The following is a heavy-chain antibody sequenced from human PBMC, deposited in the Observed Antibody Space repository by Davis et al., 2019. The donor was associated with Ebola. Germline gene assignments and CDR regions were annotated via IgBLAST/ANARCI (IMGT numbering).Heavy chain of an antibody. Sequence: AASVKVSCKASGYTFTSCDINWVRQATGQGLEWMGWMNPNSGNTGYAQKFQGRVTMTRNTSISTAYMELSSLRSEDTAVYYCARGYCTSSGCLYFFDYWGQGTLVTVSS. CDR3: ARGYCTSSGCLYFFDY. D-gene: IGHD2-2*01. V-gene: IGHV1-8*01. J-gene: IGHJ4*02. CDR2: MNPNSGNT. CDR1: GYTFTSCD.